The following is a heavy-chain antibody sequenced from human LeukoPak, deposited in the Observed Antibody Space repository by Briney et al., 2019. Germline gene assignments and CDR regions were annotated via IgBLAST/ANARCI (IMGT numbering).Heavy chain of an antibody. V-gene: IGHV3-66*04. J-gene: IGHJ4*02. CDR3: AKHATEGGSSSTSSWDY. CDR2: IYSGGDT. CDR1: GFTVSSNY. D-gene: IGHD2-2*01. Sequence: GGSLRLSCAASGFTVSSNYMGWVRQAPGKGLEWVSVIYSGGDTYYADSVKGRFTISRDNSKNTLFLQMHSLRAEDTAIYYCAKHATEGGSSSTSSWDYWGQGTLVTVSS.